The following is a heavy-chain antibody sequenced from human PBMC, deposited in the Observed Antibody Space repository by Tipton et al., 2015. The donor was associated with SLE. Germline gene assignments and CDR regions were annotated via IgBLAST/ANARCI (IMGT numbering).Heavy chain of an antibody. CDR1: GFTFSSSG. V-gene: IGHV3-33*06. D-gene: IGHD3-22*01. Sequence: SLRLSCAASGFTFSSSGMHWVRQAPGMGLAWVAVIWYDGSNKYYADSVKGRFTISRDNSKNTLYLQMNSLRAEDTAVYYCAKGTFDYYDSSGYRDAFDIWGQGTMVTVSS. CDR2: IWYDGSNK. J-gene: IGHJ3*02. CDR3: AKGTFDYYDSSGYRDAFDI.